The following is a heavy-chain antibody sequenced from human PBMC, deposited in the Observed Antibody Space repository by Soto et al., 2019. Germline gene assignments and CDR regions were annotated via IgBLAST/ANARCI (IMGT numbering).Heavy chain of an antibody. D-gene: IGHD1-1*01. CDR1: GFTFSSYA. Sequence: GGSLRLSCAASGFTFSSYAMSWVRQAPGKGLEWVSAISGSGGSTYYADSVKGRFTISRDNSKNTLYLQMNSLRAEDTAVYYCAKDSRNDEHYYYYMDVWGKGTTVTVSS. J-gene: IGHJ6*03. CDR2: ISGSGGST. CDR3: AKDSRNDEHYYYYMDV. V-gene: IGHV3-23*01.